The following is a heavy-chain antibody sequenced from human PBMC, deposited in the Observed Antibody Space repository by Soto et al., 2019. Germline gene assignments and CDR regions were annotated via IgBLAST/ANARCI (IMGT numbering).Heavy chain of an antibody. CDR3: ARGPTGVMITFGGVTGWFDP. J-gene: IGHJ5*02. CDR2: IIPIFGTA. V-gene: IGHV1-69*12. CDR1: GGTFSSYA. Sequence: QVQLVQSGAEVKKPGSSVKVSCKASGGTFSSYAISWVRQAPGQGLEWMGGIIPIFGTANYAQKFQGRVTITADESTRTAYMELSSLRSEDTAVYYCARGPTGVMITFGGVTGWFDPWGQGTLVTVSS. D-gene: IGHD3-16*01.